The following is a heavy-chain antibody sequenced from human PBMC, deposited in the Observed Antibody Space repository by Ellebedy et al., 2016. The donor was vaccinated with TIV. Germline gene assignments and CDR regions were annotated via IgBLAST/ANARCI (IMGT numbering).Heavy chain of an antibody. J-gene: IGHJ6*02. D-gene: IGHD5-18*01. V-gene: IGHV3-33*06. CDR3: AKEGDTAMVHGLDV. CDR2: IWYDGSNT. CDR1: GFTFSSYG. Sequence: PGGSLRLSCAASGFTFSSYGMHWVRQAPGTGLEWVAVIWYDGSNTYYADSVKGRFTISRDNSKHTLYLQMNSLRAGDTAVYYCAKEGDTAMVHGLDVWGQGTAVTVSS.